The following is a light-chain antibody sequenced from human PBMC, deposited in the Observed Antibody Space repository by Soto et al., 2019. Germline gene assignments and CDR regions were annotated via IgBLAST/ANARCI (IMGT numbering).Light chain of an antibody. Sequence: QSALTQPPSVSGSPGQSITISCTGTSSDVGGYNYVSWYQQHPVKAPKLIIYDVTNRPSGVSDRFSGSKSGNTASLTISGLQAEDEADYYCSSYTSSSTPYVFGTGTKLTVL. J-gene: IGLJ1*01. CDR1: SSDVGGYNY. V-gene: IGLV2-14*01. CDR2: DVT. CDR3: SSYTSSSTPYV.